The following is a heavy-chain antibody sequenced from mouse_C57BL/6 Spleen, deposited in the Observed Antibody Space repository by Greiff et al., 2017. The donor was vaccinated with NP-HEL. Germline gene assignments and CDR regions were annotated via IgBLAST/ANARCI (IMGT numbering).Heavy chain of an antibody. D-gene: IGHD2-4*01. J-gene: IGHJ3*01. CDR2: IDPANGNT. CDR3: AIPSYDYDPAWFAY. CDR1: GFTIKNTY. V-gene: IGHV14-3*01. Sequence: VQLQQSVAELVRPGASVKLSCTASGFTIKNTYMHWVKQRPEQGLEWIGRIDPANGNTKYAPKFQGKATITADTSSNTAYLQLSSLTSEDTAIYYCAIPSYDYDPAWFAYWGQGTLVTVSA.